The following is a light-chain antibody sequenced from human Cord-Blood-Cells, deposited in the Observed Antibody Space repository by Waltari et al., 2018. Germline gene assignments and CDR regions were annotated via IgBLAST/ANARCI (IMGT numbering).Light chain of an antibody. CDR1: QSVSSSY. Sequence: EIVLTQSPGPLSLSAGARATLSCRASQSVSSSYLAWYQQKPGQAPRLLIYGASSRATGIPDRFSCSGSGTDFTLTISRLEPEDFAVYYCQQYGSSIFTFGPGTKVDIK. J-gene: IGKJ3*01. V-gene: IGKV3-20*01. CDR2: GAS. CDR3: QQYGSSIFT.